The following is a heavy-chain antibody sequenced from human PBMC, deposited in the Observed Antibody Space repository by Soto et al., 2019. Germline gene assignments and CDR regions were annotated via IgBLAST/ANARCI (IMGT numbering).Heavy chain of an antibody. J-gene: IGHJ4*02. CDR1: GFTFSDHY. CDR3: TTEGALPGPDFDY. Sequence: EVQLVESGGGLVQPGGSLRLSCVASGFTFSDHYIDWVSQAPGKGLEWVGRTKDNANSYTAEYAASVKGRVTISRDDSKNTLYLQMNSLKTEDTAVYYCTTEGALPGPDFDYWGQGTLVTVAS. D-gene: IGHD3-16*01. V-gene: IGHV3-72*01. CDR2: TKDNANSYTA.